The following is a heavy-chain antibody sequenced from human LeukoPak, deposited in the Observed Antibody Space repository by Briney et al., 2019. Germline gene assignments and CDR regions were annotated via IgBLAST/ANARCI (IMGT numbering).Heavy chain of an antibody. D-gene: IGHD7-27*01. Sequence: ASVKVSCTASGYTFTGYYMHWVRQAPGQGLEWMGWINPNSGGTNYAQKFQGRVTMTRDMSIITAYMELSRLRSDDTAVYYCARARPNWGSGDYWGQRTLVTVSS. CDR3: ARARPNWGSGDY. V-gene: IGHV1-2*02. CDR1: GYTFTGYY. J-gene: IGHJ4*02. CDR2: INPNSGGT.